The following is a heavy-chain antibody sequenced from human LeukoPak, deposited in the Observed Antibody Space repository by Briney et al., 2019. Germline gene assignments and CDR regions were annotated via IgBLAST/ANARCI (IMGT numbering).Heavy chain of an antibody. J-gene: IGHJ6*03. CDR3: ARVEKAYYYDSSGSYYYYYYYMDV. D-gene: IGHD3-22*01. CDR2: MNPNSGNT. CDR1: GYTFTSYD. V-gene: IGHV1-8*01. Sequence: ASVKVSCKASGYTFTSYDINWVRQATGQGLEWMGWMNPNSGNTGYAQKFQGRVTMTRNTSISTAYMELSRLRSDDTAVYYCARVEKAYYYDSSGSYYYYYYYMDVWGKGTTVTVSS.